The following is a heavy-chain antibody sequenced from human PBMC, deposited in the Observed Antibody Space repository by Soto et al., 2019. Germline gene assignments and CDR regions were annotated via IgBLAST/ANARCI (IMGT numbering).Heavy chain of an antibody. J-gene: IGHJ4*02. Sequence: PGGSLRPSCAASGFSFSISPMHWVRQAPGKGPEWVAVISYDGTNKFYADSVKGRFTISRDNSKSTLYLQVDSRRPEDAAVYYCARDPKTSGGQHWTFNYFDSWGQGTLVTVSS. CDR1: GFSFSISP. CDR3: ARDPKTSGGQHWTFNYFDS. CDR2: ISYDGTNK. V-gene: IGHV3-30-3*01. D-gene: IGHD1-1*01.